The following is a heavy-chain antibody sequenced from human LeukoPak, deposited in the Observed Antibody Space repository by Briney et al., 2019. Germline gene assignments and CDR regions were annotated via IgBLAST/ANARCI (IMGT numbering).Heavy chain of an antibody. Sequence: GGSLRLSCAASGFTFSSYAMHWVRQAPGKGLEWVAVISYDGSNKYYADSVKGRFTISRDNSKNTLYLQMNSLRAEDTAVYYCARAKIVVVINDAFDIWGQGTMVTVS. V-gene: IGHV3-30-3*01. CDR1: GFTFSSYA. CDR2: ISYDGSNK. J-gene: IGHJ3*02. CDR3: ARAKIVVVINDAFDI. D-gene: IGHD3-22*01.